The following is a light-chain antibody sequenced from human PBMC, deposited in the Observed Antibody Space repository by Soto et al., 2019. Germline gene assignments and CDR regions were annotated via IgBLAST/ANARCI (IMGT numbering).Light chain of an antibody. Sequence: DIQMTQSPASLAASLGDRITISCRASQTISNYLNWYHQKPGEDPKILIYGSSTLQSGVPSTFSGSGSGTEFTLSISSLQPEDFGTYYCKQSYNVPFTFGPGTKVDVK. CDR3: KQSYNVPFT. CDR2: GSS. V-gene: IGKV1-39*01. CDR1: QTISNY. J-gene: IGKJ3*01.